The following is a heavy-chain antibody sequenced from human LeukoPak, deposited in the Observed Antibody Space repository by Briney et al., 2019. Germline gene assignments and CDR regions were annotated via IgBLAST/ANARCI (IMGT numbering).Heavy chain of an antibody. D-gene: IGHD1-1*01. Sequence: PGGSLRLSCAASGFTFSSYAMSWVRQAPGKGLEWLGYIYYSGSTSYSPSLESRVTMSVDTSKNQFFLKLVSVTAADTALYYCARGPGDRNWNDLLQFDYWGQGTLVSVSS. CDR3: ARGPGDRNWNDLLQFDY. J-gene: IGHJ4*02. CDR2: IYYSGST. V-gene: IGHV4-59*01. CDR1: GFTFSSYA.